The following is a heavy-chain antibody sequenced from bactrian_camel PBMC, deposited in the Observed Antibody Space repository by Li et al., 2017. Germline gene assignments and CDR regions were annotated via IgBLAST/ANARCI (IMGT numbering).Heavy chain of an antibody. CDR3: AAGHWGGRCFPAAGY. Sequence: HVQLVESGGGSVQAGASLKLSCAASGANDIRAWGWFRQTPGKERGGVALIFTGGGYTRYSDSVKGRFTISQDTADSTVYLQMDSLESEDTAMYYCAAGHWGGRCFPAAGYWGQGTQVTVS. D-gene: IGHD5*01. J-gene: IGHJ6*01. V-gene: IGHV3S54*01. CDR1: GANDIRA. CDR2: IFTGGGYT.